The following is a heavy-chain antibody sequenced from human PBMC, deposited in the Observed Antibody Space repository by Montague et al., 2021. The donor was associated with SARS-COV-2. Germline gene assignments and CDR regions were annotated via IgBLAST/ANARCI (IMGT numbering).Heavy chain of an antibody. J-gene: IGHJ5*02. Sequence: SLRLSCAASGFTFSSYWMHWVRQAPGKGLVWVSRINSDGRRTSYADSVKGRLTISRDNAKNTVYLQMNSLRAKDTAVYYCARDIAVVTFDPWGQGTLVTVSS. CDR2: INSDGRRT. CDR3: ARDIAVVTFDP. CDR1: GFTFSSYW. V-gene: IGHV3-74*01. D-gene: IGHD6-19*01.